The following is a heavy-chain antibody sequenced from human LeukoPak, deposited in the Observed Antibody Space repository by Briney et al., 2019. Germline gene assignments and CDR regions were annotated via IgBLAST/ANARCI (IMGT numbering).Heavy chain of an antibody. D-gene: IGHD5-12*01. V-gene: IGHV4-34*01. Sequence: SETLSLTCAVYGGSFSGYYWSWIRQPPGKGLEWIGEINHSGSTNYNPSLKSRATISVDTSKNQFSLKLSSVTAADTAVYYCARDLRGYSGYDFYWGQGTLVTVSS. CDR2: INHSGST. CDR1: GGSFSGYY. J-gene: IGHJ4*02. CDR3: ARDLRGYSGYDFY.